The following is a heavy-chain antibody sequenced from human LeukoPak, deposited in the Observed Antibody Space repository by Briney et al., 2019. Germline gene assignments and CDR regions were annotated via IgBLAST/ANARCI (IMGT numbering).Heavy chain of an antibody. CDR3: ARDASIAARPSYYFDY. V-gene: IGHV1-3*03. D-gene: IGHD6-6*01. CDR1: GYTFTSYA. CDR2: INAGNGNT. J-gene: IGHJ4*02. Sequence: ASVKVSCKASGYTFTSYAMHWVRQAPGQRREWMGWINAGNGNTKYSQEFQGRVTITMDTSASTAYMELSSLRSEDMAVYYCARDASIAARPSYYFDYWGQGTLVTVYS.